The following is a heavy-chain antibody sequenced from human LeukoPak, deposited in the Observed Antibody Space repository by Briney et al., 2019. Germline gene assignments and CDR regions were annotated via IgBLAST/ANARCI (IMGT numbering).Heavy chain of an antibody. J-gene: IGHJ2*01. CDR3: ARRQDSYWYFDL. V-gene: IGHV5-51*01. CDR1: GYSFTTYW. D-gene: IGHD2-15*01. CDR2: INPGDSDT. Sequence: PGESLKISCQGSGYSFTTYWIAWVRQMPGKGLEWMGIINPGDSDTRYSPSFQGQVTISADKSISTAYLQWSCLKASDTAMYYCARRQDSYWYFDLWGRGTLVTVSS.